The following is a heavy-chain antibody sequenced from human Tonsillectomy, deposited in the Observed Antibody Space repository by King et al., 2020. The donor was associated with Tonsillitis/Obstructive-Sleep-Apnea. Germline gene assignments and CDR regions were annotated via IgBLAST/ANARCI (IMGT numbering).Heavy chain of an antibody. CDR2: IYPGDSDT. CDR1: GYSFTSSW. CDR3: ARHLGENKKNDAFDI. V-gene: IGHV5-51*01. Sequence: QLVQSGAEVKKPGESLKISCVGSGYSFTSSWIGWVRQMPGKGLEWMGIIYPGDSDTRYSPSFQGQVTISADKSISTPYLQWGSLKASDTAMYYCARHLGENKKNDAFDIWGQGTMVTVSS. J-gene: IGHJ3*02. D-gene: IGHD1/OR15-1a*01.